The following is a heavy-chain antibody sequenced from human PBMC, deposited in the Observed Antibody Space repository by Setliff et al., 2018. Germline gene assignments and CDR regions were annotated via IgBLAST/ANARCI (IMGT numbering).Heavy chain of an antibody. CDR1: GYTFTSHY. D-gene: IGHD3-22*01. J-gene: IGHJ3*02. Sequence: ASVKVSFKASGYTFTSHYMHWVRKAPGLGLEWMGTINPSSGRTSYAQKFQGRVTMTRDTSTSTVYMDMSSLRSEDTAVYYCARDVFPYHYEGAFDIWGQGTMVTVSS. CDR2: INPSSGRT. CDR3: ARDVFPYHYEGAFDI. V-gene: IGHV1-46*01.